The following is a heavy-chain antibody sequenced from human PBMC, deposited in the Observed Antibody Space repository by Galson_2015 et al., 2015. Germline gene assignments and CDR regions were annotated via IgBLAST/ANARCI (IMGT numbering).Heavy chain of an antibody. CDR1: GYSFTSYW. CDR3: ARGSGYSSGWYRSPFDY. J-gene: IGHJ4*02. V-gene: IGHV5-51*01. D-gene: IGHD6-19*01. CDR2: IYPGDSDT. Sequence: QSGAEVKKPGESLKISCKGSGYSFTSYWLGWVRQMPGKGLEWMGIIYPGDSDTRYSPSFQGQATISADKSISTAYLQWSSLKASDTAMYYCARGSGYSSGWYRSPFDYWGQGTLVTVSS.